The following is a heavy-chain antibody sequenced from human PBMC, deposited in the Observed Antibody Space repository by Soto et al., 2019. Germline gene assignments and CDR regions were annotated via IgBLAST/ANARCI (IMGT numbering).Heavy chain of an antibody. D-gene: IGHD3-9*01. Sequence: GGSLRLSCAASGFTFSSYWMSWVRQAPGKGLEWVANIKQDGSEKYYVDSVKGRFTISRDNAKNSLYLQMNSLRAEDTAVYYCARVARLVIILHYYYYMDVWGKGTTVTVSS. J-gene: IGHJ6*03. CDR2: IKQDGSEK. CDR1: GFTFSSYW. V-gene: IGHV3-7*01. CDR3: ARVARLVIILHYYYYMDV.